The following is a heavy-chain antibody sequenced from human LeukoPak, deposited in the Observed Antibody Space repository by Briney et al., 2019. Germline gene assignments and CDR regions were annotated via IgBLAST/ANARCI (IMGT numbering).Heavy chain of an antibody. D-gene: IGHD1-26*01. J-gene: IGHJ4*02. CDR1: GFTFSSYE. V-gene: IGHV3-48*03. Sequence: GGSLRLSCAASGFTFSSYEMDWVRQAPGKGLEWVSYISGSGSTMSYADSVKGRFTISSANAKKSLYLQMNILRPEDTAVYYCAREEWEFDYWGQGTLVTVSS. CDR2: ISGSGSTM. CDR3: AREEWEFDY.